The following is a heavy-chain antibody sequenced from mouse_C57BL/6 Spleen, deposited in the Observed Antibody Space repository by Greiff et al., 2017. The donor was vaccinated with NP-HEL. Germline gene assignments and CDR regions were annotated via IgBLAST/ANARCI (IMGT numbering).Heavy chain of an antibody. CDR1: GYAFTNYL. V-gene: IGHV1-54*01. Sequence: QVQLQQSGAELVRPGTSVKVSCKASGYAFTNYLIEWVKQRPGQGLEWIGVINPGSGGTNYNEKFKGKATLTADKSSSTAYMQLSSLTSEDSAVYFCARFRFSTYYFDYWGQGTTLTVSS. J-gene: IGHJ2*01. CDR2: INPGSGGT. CDR3: ARFRFSTYYFDY. D-gene: IGHD1-1*01.